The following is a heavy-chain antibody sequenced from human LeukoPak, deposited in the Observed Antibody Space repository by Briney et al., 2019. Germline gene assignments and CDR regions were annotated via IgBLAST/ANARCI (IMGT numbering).Heavy chain of an antibody. Sequence: SGTLSLTCAVSGGSISSNNWWGWVRQPPGKGLEWIGEIHRSGSPNYNPSLKSRVTISVDKSRNHFSLNLSSVTAADTAVYYCARVNINNWHSCDYWGQGTLVTVSS. CDR1: GGSISSNNW. CDR3: ARVNINNWHSCDY. D-gene: IGHD1-1*01. CDR2: IHRSGSP. J-gene: IGHJ4*02. V-gene: IGHV4-4*02.